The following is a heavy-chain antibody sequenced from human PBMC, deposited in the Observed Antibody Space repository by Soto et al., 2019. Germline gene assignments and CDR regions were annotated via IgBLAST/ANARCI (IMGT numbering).Heavy chain of an antibody. CDR1: GFSFSSYA. CDR3: ATTGPY. CDR2: ISSGGSDT. V-gene: IGHV3-23*01. J-gene: IGHJ4*02. Sequence: PGGSLRLSCAASGFSFSSYAMNWVRQAPGKGLEWVSGISSGGSDTYYADSVKGRFTISRDNSKNTVSLQMNSLRAEDTAAYYCATTGPYWGQGTLVTVSS.